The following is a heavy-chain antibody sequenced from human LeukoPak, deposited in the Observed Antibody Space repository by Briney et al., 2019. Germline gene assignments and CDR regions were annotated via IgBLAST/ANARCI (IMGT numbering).Heavy chain of an antibody. J-gene: IGHJ3*02. CDR3: ARDLGYYSSGYYIYGFDI. Sequence: GGSLRLSCAASGFTFSSYSMNWVRQAPGKGLEWVSSISSSSSYIYYADSVKGRFTISRDNAKNSLYLQMNSLRAEDTAVYYCARDLGYYSSGYYIYGFDIWGQGTMVTVSS. CDR2: ISSSSSYI. V-gene: IGHV3-21*01. D-gene: IGHD3-22*01. CDR1: GFTFSSYS.